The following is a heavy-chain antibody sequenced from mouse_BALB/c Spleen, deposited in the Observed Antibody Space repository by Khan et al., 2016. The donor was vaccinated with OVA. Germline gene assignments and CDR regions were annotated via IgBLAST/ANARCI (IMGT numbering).Heavy chain of an antibody. V-gene: IGHV1S135*01. CDR1: GYSFTSYY. Sequence: VQLQQPGPELMKPGASVKISCKASGYSFTSYYMHWVKQSHGKSLEWIGYIDPFNGGTSYNQKFKGKATLTVDKSSSTAYMHLSSLTSEDSAVYYCARSRSSWYFDVWGAGTTVTVSS. CDR2: IDPFNGGT. CDR3: ARSRSSWYFDV. J-gene: IGHJ1*01. D-gene: IGHD1-3*01.